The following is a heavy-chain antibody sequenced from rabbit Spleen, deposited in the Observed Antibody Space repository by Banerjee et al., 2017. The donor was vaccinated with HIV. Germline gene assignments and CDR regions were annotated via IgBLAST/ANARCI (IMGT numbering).Heavy chain of an antibody. D-gene: IGHD8-1*01. CDR1: GFSLTSDDY. CDR2: AYAGSSGST. CDR3: ARDAGTSFSTYGMDL. J-gene: IGHJ6*01. V-gene: IGHV1S40*01. Sequence: QSLEESGGDLVKPGASLTLTCTASGFSLTSDDYMCWVRQAPGKGLEWIACAYAGSSGSTYSATWAKGRFTISKTSSTTVTLQMTSLTAADTATYFCARDAGTSFSTYGMDLWGPGTLVTVS.